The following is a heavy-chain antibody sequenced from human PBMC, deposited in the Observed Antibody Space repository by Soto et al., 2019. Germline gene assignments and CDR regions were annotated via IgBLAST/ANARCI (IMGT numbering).Heavy chain of an antibody. Sequence: LTCRVSGGSISGSYWSWIRQSPGKGLEWLGYVYYTGSTNYSPSLRSRVSISVDTSKNEFSLRLSSVTAADTAVYFCARSVAVPGAHIDYWGQGTQVTVSS. CDR1: GGSISGSY. CDR3: ARSVAVPGAHIDY. CDR2: VYYTGST. J-gene: IGHJ4*02. D-gene: IGHD6-19*01. V-gene: IGHV4-59*01.